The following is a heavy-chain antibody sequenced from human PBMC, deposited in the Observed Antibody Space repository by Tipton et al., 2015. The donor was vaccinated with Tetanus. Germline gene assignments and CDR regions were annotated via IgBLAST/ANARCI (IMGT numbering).Heavy chain of an antibody. CDR1: GFTFSDHY. CDR2: TRNMANRYTT. V-gene: IGHV3-72*01. J-gene: IGHJ3*02. CDR3: ARKTFYYDSSGEEDAFDI. D-gene: IGHD3-22*01. Sequence: SLRLSCAASGFTFSDHYMDWVRQAPGKGLEWIGRTRNMANRYTTEYAASVKGRFTISRDDSKNSVFLQMNSLRAEDTAVYYCARKTFYYDSSGEEDAFDIWGQGTMVTVSS.